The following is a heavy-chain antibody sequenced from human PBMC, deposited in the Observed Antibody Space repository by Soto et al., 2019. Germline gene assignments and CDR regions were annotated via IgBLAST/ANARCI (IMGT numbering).Heavy chain of an antibody. CDR2: INHSGRV. D-gene: IGHD3-22*01. CDR1: GGSFSGHS. CDR3: STRAYDTNGYYRFDP. Sequence: TLSLTCAVYGGSFSGHSRTWIRQSPGRGLEWIGDINHSGRVNYSPSLKSRVTISLDTSKNQFSLTLSAVTAADTAMYYCSTRAYDTNGYYRFDPWGQGTLVTVYS. V-gene: IGHV4-34*01. J-gene: IGHJ5*01.